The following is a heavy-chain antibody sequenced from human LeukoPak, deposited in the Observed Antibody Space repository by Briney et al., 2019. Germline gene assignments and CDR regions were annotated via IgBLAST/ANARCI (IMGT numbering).Heavy chain of an antibody. D-gene: IGHD2-2*01. CDR1: GGSISSSSYY. CDR3: ARQGYCSGTSCYSLTNHYYYYMDV. CDR2: IYYSGRT. V-gene: IGHV4-39*01. J-gene: IGHJ6*03. Sequence: TSETLSLTCTVSGGSISSSSYYWGWIRQPPGKGLDWIGSIYYSGRTYYNPSLKSRVTISVDTSKNQFSLKRGSVTAADTAVYYCARQGYCSGTSCYSLTNHYYYYMDVWGKGTTVTVSS.